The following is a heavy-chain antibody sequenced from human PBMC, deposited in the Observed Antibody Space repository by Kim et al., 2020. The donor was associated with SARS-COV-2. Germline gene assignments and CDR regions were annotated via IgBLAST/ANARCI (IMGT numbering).Heavy chain of an antibody. CDR1: GYTFTSYY. CDR2: INPSGGST. Sequence: ASVKVSCKASGYTFTSYYMHWVRQAPGQGLEWMGIINPSGGSTSYAQKFQGRVTMTRDTSTSTVYMELSSLRSEDTAAYYCARGYYYDSSGYYLFDYWGQGTLVTVSS. V-gene: IGHV1-46*01. J-gene: IGHJ4*02. CDR3: ARGYYYDSSGYYLFDY. D-gene: IGHD3-22*01.